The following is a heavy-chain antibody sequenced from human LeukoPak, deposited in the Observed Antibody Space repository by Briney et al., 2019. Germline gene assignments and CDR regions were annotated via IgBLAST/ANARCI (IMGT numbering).Heavy chain of an antibody. J-gene: IGHJ5*02. CDR1: GFTFSDFY. Sequence: GSLRLSCATSGFTFSDFYMTWIRQAPGKGLEWVSYISSSGITIYYADSVKGRFTISRDNAKNSLYLQMNSLRAEDTAVYYCARDLSLPIVGVVREDNWFDPWGQGTLVTVSS. D-gene: IGHD2-15*01. CDR2: ISSSGITI. V-gene: IGHV3-11*04. CDR3: ARDLSLPIVGVVREDNWFDP.